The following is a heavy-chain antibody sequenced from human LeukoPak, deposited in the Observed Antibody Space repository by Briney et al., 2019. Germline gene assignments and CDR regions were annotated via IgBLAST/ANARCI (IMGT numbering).Heavy chain of an antibody. J-gene: IGHJ5*02. CDR2: ISSSSSYI. Sequence: PGGSLRLSCAASGFTFSSYSMNRVRQAPGKGLGWVSSISSSSSYIYYADSVKGRFTFSRDNAKNSLYLQMNSLRDEDTAVYYCARDLGYSSSRKTYNWFDPWGQGTLVTVSS. CDR1: GFTFSSYS. CDR3: ARDLGYSSSRKTYNWFDP. V-gene: IGHV3-21*01. D-gene: IGHD6-13*01.